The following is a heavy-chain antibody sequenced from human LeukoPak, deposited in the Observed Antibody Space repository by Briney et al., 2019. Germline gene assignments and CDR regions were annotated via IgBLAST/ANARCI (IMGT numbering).Heavy chain of an antibody. V-gene: IGHV3-66*01. CDR1: GFTVSSNY. D-gene: IGHD3-10*01. Sequence: GGSLRLSCAASGFTVSSNYMSWVRQAPGKGLEWVSVIYSGGSTYYADSVKGRFTISRDNSKNTLYLQMNSLRAEDTAVYYCARGLNYYYGSGRDYWGQGTLVTVSS. J-gene: IGHJ4*02. CDR2: IYSGGST. CDR3: ARGLNYYYGSGRDY.